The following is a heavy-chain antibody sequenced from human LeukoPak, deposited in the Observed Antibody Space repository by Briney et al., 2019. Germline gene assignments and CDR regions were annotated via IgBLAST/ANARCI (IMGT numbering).Heavy chain of an antibody. D-gene: IGHD1-26*01. CDR2: ISSSSGTI. CDR3: ARTDMNGGSYYNFDS. V-gene: IGHV3-48*02. Sequence: GGSLRLSCAASGFTFSTYSMNWVRQAPGKGLEWVSYISSSSGTIFYADSVKGRFTISRDNAKNSLYPQMNSLRDEDTAVYYCARTDMNGGSYYNFDSWGQGTLVTVDS. J-gene: IGHJ4*02. CDR1: GFTFSTYS.